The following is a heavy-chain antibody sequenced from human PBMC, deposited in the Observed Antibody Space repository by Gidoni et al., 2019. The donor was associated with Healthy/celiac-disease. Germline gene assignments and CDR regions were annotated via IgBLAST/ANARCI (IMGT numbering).Heavy chain of an antibody. Sequence: EVQLVESGGGLVQPGRSLRLSCAASGFTFDDYAMHWVRQAPGKGLEWVSGISWNSGSIGYADSVKGRFTISRDNAKNSLYLQMNSLRAEDTALYYCAKGVGSGWYTIDYWGQGTLVTVSS. CDR3: AKGVGSGWYTIDY. D-gene: IGHD6-19*01. CDR1: GFTFDDYA. J-gene: IGHJ4*02. V-gene: IGHV3-9*01. CDR2: ISWNSGSI.